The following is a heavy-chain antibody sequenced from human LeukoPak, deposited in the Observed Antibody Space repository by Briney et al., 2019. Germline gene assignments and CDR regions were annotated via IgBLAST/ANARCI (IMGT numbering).Heavy chain of an antibody. D-gene: IGHD6-25*01. CDR1: GFTFTGYY. Sequence: ASVNVSCKASGFTFTGYYMHWVRHPHAQGHEWMGWINGNSGGTNYAQKFQVRVTMTSHTSTNTAYMELSRLTSDDTAMYYCSRKFQRSLDYWGQGTLVTVSS. J-gene: IGHJ4*02. V-gene: IGHV1-2*02. CDR3: SRKFQRSLDY. CDR2: INGNSGGT.